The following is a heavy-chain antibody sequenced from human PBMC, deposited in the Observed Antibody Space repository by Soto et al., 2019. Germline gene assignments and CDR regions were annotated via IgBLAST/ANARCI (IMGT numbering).Heavy chain of an antibody. J-gene: IGHJ6*02. CDR1: GASISRGDYY. CDR3: ASSSLYGMDV. V-gene: IGHV4-30-4*01. Sequence: SETLSLTCTVSGASISRGDYYWNWIRQSPGKGLEWIGNTYNNGRPNYNPSLKSRVIISIDTSKNQFSLKVGSVTAADTAVYYCASSSLYGMDVWGQGTTVTVS. CDR2: TYNNGRP.